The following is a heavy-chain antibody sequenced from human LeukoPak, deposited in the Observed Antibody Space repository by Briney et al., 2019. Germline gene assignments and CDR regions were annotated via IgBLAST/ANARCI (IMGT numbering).Heavy chain of an antibody. J-gene: IGHJ3*02. Sequence: SVKVSCKASGGTFGSYTISWVRQAPGQGLEWMGRIIPILGIANYAQKFQGRVTITADKSTSTAYMELSSLRSEDTAVYYCASTIVVVPAADDAFDIWGQGTMVTVSS. CDR2: IIPILGIA. CDR1: GGTFGSYT. CDR3: ASTIVVVPAADDAFDI. V-gene: IGHV1-69*02. D-gene: IGHD2-2*01.